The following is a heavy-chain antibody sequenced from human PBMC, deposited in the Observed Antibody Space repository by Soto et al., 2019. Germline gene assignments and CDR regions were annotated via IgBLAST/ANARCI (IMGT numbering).Heavy chain of an antibody. V-gene: IGHV3-21*01. CDR1: GFTFSSHS. CDR3: ARGPRAVAGTRWFDP. Sequence: EVQLVESGGGLVKPGGSLRLSCAASGFTFSSHSMNWVRQAPGKGLELVSSISSSSSYIYYADSVKGRFTISRDNAKNSLYLQMNRLRAEDTAVYYCARGPRAVAGTRWFDPWGQGTLVTVSS. CDR2: ISSSSSYI. D-gene: IGHD6-19*01. J-gene: IGHJ5*02.